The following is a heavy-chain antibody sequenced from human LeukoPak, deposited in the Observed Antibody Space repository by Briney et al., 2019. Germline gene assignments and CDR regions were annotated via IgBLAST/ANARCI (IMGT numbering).Heavy chain of an antibody. CDR2: IDWDEDK. CDR1: GFSLGLSGMR. Sequence: SGPTLVNPTQPLTLTCDFSGFSLGLSGMRGSWIRQPPGKALEWLTRIDWDEDKFYSPSLRTRLTISKDNSKSQVVLTLTNVDSVDTATYYCARIMRGKKNGCDVWGQGTMVTVSS. V-gene: IGHV2-70*04. CDR3: ARIMRGKKNGCDV. J-gene: IGHJ3*01. D-gene: IGHD3-16*01.